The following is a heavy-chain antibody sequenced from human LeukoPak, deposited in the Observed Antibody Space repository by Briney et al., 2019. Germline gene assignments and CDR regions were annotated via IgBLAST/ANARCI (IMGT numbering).Heavy chain of an antibody. Sequence: GGSLRLSCAASGFTFSSYAMSWVRQAPGKGLEWVSAISGSGGSTYYADSVKDRFTISRDNSKNTLYLQMNSLRAEDTAVYYCAKDPRATPTRGWDDIWGQGTMVTVSS. CDR2: ISGSGGST. D-gene: IGHD5-12*01. V-gene: IGHV3-23*01. CDR1: GFTFSSYA. CDR3: AKDPRATPTRGWDDI. J-gene: IGHJ3*02.